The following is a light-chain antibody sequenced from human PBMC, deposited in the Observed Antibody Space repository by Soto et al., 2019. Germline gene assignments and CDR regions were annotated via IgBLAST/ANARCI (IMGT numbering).Light chain of an antibody. CDR1: QNLGSGY. CDR3: QQYDTSPRT. Sequence: DIVLTQSPGPLSLSPGDRATLSCRASQNLGSGYLAWYQQKPGQAPRILIYAASSRATGIPDRFSGSGSGTDFSLTISRLEPEDFAVYYCQQYDTSPRTFGQGTKVDI. J-gene: IGKJ1*01. V-gene: IGKV3-20*01. CDR2: AAS.